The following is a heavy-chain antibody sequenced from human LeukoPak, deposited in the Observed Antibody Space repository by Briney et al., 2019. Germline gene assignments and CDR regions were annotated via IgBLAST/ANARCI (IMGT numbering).Heavy chain of an antibody. CDR3: ARDPDCGGDCYPLGSNGMDV. D-gene: IGHD2-21*02. V-gene: IGHV1-69*04. CDR2: IIPILGIA. Sequence: ASVKVSCKASGGTFSSYTISWVRQAPGQGLEWMGRIIPILGIANYAHKFQGRVTITADKSTSTAYMELSSLRSEDTAVYYCARDPDCGGDCYPLGSNGMDVWGQGTTVTVSS. CDR1: GGTFSSYT. J-gene: IGHJ6*02.